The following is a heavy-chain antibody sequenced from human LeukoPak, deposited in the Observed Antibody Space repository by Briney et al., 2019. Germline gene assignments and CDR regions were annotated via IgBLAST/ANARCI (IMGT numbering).Heavy chain of an antibody. J-gene: IGHJ3*02. Sequence: SETLSLTCTVSGGSISSYYWSWIRQPPGKGLEWIGYISYSGSTNYNPSLKSRVTISVDTSRNQFSLKLSSVTAADTAVYYCARGISSSDAFDIWGQGTMVTVSS. CDR3: ARGISSSDAFDI. CDR1: GGSISSYY. V-gene: IGHV4-59*01. CDR2: ISYSGST. D-gene: IGHD6-6*01.